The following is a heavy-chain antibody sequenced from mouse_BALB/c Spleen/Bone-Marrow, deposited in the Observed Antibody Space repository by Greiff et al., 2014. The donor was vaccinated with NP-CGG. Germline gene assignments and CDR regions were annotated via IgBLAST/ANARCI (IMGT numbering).Heavy chain of an antibody. CDR3: ARVFYDSTSVY. CDR2: IYPGDGDT. CDR1: GYTFTGYW. J-gene: IGHJ2*01. V-gene: IGHV1-87*01. D-gene: IGHD1-1*01. Sequence: QVQLQQSGAELARPGASVKLSCKASGYTFTGYWMQWVKQRPGQGLEWIGIIYPGDGDTRYTQKFKGKATLTEDKSSSTAYMQLRNLASEDSAVYYCARVFYDSTSVYWGQGTTLTVSS.